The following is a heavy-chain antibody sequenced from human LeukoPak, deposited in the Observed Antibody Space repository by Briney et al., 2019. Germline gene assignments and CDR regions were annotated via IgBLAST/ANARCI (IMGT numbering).Heavy chain of an antibody. CDR1: GGSISSSYSY. Sequence: SETLSLTCTVSGGSISSSYSYWGWIRQPPGKGLEWIGNIYYSGSTYYNPSLKSRVTISVDTSKNHFSLKLNSVTAADTAVYYCARDNYYYYYMDVWGKGTTVTISS. J-gene: IGHJ6*03. V-gene: IGHV4-39*02. CDR3: ARDNYYYYYMDV. CDR2: IYYSGST.